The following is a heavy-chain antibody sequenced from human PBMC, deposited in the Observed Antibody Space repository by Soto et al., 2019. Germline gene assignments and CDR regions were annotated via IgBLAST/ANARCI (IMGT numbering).Heavy chain of an antibody. Sequence: QLQLVQSGAEAKKPGASVKVSCKASGYTFPTSTISWVRQAPGQGLEWMGWIKAYSGNTNYAQKLQGRVTMTTDTSTNTAYMELGSLTTDDTDIYYCAIADYGGDDYWGQGTLVTVSS. V-gene: IGHV1-18*01. CDR2: IKAYSGNT. CDR3: AIADYGGDDY. J-gene: IGHJ4*02. D-gene: IGHD4-17*01. CDR1: GYTFPTST.